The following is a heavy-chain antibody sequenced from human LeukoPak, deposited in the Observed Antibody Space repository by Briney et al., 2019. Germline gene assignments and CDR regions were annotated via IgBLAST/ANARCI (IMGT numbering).Heavy chain of an antibody. CDR2: IIPIFGTA. J-gene: IGHJ4*02. CDR3: ARDSSSGVYYFDY. Sequence: SVKVSCKASGGTFSSYAISWVRQAPGQGLEWMGGIIPIFGTANYAQKFQGRVTMTRNTSISTAYMELSSLRSEDTAVYYCARDSSSGVYYFDYWGQGTLVTVSS. D-gene: IGHD6-6*01. V-gene: IGHV1-69*05. CDR1: GGTFSSYA.